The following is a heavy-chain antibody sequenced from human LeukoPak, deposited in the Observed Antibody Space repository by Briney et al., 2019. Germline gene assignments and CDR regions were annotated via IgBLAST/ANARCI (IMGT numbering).Heavy chain of an antibody. V-gene: IGHV1-2*02. Sequence: GASVKVSCKASGYTFTGYYMHWVRQAPGQGLEWMGWINPNSGGTNYAQKFQGRVTMTRDTSISTAYMELSRLRSDDTAVYYCSRRPYLGSGRKGYYFDYWGQGTLVTVSS. D-gene: IGHD1-14*01. CDR1: GYTFTGYY. J-gene: IGHJ4*02. CDR3: SRRPYLGSGRKGYYFDY. CDR2: INPNSGGT.